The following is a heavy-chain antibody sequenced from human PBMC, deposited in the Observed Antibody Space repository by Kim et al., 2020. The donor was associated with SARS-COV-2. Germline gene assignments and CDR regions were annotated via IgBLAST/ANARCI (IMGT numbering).Heavy chain of an antibody. J-gene: IGHJ4*02. V-gene: IGHV4-59*09. Sequence: NCNPSRKSRVTISVDTSKDQFSRKLSSVTAADTAVYYCARGSGDSPSFDYWGQGTLVTVSS. CDR3: ARGSGDSPSFDY. D-gene: IGHD3-10*01.